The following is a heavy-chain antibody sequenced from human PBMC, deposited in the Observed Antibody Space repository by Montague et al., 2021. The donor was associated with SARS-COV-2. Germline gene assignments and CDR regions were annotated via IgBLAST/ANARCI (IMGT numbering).Heavy chain of an antibody. CDR3: AGDGWGEINSRDAFDF. J-gene: IGHJ3*01. CDR2: IYYSGST. Sequence: SETLSLTCTVSGGSISSSSYYWGWIRQPPGKGLEWIGNIYYSGSTYYXWSLKSRVTISVDTSKNQFSLKLSAVTAAETSVYYCAGDGWGEINSRDAFDFWGQGTMVTVSS. D-gene: IGHD3-16*01. V-gene: IGHV4-39*07. CDR1: GGSISSSSYY.